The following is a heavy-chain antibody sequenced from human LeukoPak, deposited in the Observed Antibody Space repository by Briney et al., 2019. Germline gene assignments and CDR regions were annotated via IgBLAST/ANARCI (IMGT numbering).Heavy chain of an antibody. CDR1: GGSFSGYY. CDR3: ARGYYYDTSGPGGNAFDI. V-gene: IGHV4-34*01. J-gene: IGHJ3*02. D-gene: IGHD3-22*01. Sequence: SETLSLTCAVYGGSFSGYYWSWIRQPPGKGLEWIVEINHSGSTNYNPSLKSRVTISVDTSKNQFSLKLSSVTAADTALYYCARGYYYDTSGPGGNAFDIWGQGTMVTVSS. CDR2: INHSGST.